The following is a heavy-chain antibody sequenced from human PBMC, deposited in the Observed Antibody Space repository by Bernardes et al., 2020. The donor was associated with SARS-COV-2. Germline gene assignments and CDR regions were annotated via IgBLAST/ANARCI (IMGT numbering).Heavy chain of an antibody. CDR2: INPSGDST. CDR1: GYTFQNYY. Sequence: ASVKVSCKASGYTFQNYYMHWVRQAPGQGLEWMGLINPSGDSTTYAQKFQGRVTMTEDTSTDTAYMELSSLRSEDTAVYYCATGSGSYYTRGWFDPWGQGTLVTVSS. CDR3: ATGSGSYYTRGWFDP. D-gene: IGHD3-10*01. V-gene: IGHV1-46*02. J-gene: IGHJ5*02.